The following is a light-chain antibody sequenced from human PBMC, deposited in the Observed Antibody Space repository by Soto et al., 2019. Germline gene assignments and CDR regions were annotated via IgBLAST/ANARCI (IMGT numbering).Light chain of an antibody. CDR1: SSDVGGYNY. V-gene: IGLV2-14*01. Sequence: QPVLTQPASVSGSPGQSITISCTGTSSDVGGYNYVSWYQQHPGKAPKLMIHDVSNRPSGVSNRFSGSKSGNTASLTISGLQAEDEADYYCSSYTSSNTHVFGTGTKLTVL. J-gene: IGLJ1*01. CDR2: DVS. CDR3: SSYTSSNTHV.